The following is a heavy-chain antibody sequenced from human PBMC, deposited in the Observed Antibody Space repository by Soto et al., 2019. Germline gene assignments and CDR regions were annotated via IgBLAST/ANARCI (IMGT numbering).Heavy chain of an antibody. CDR1: GGSIIGYY. V-gene: IGHV4-59*08. D-gene: IGHD3-10*01. Sequence: SETLSLTCTVSGGSIIGYYWSWILQPPGKGLEWIGYIYYSGSTNYNPSLKSRVTISVDTSKNQFSLKLSSVTAADTAVYYCASRAXGRGATIVDYWGQGTLVTVSS. CDR2: IYYSGST. CDR3: ASRAXGRGATIVDY. J-gene: IGHJ4*02.